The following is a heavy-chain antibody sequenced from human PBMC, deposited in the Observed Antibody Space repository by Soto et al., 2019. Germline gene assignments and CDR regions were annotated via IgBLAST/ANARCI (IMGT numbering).Heavy chain of an antibody. J-gene: IGHJ4*02. CDR1: GFTFSSYA. CDR3: ARANYYDSSGYYYLLKTLLFDY. V-gene: IGHV3-30-3*01. Sequence: GGSLRLSCAASGFTFSSYAMHWVRQAPGKGLEWVALISYDGSNKYYADSVKGRFTISRDNSKNSLYLQMNSLRAEDTAVYYCARANYYDSSGYYYLLKTLLFDYWGQGTLVTVSS. D-gene: IGHD3-22*01. CDR2: ISYDGSNK.